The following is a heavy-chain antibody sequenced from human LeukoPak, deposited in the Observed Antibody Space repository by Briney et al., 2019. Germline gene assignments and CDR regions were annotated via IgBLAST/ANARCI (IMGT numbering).Heavy chain of an antibody. J-gene: IGHJ4*02. CDR3: AKEYDSLYYFDY. Sequence: TGGSLRLSCAASGFTFRSYGMHWVRQAPGKGLEWVAVISYDGSKEHYGDSVKGRFSISRDNSKNTLYLQMNSLRAEDTAVYYCAKEYDSLYYFDYWGQGTLVTVSS. CDR1: GFTFRSYG. D-gene: IGHD3-16*01. CDR2: ISYDGSKE. V-gene: IGHV3-30*18.